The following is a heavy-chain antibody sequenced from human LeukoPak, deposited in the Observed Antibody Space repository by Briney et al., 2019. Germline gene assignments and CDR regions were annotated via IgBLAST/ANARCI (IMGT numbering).Heavy chain of an antibody. D-gene: IGHD2-8*01. V-gene: IGHV4-59*08. J-gene: IGHJ5*02. CDR3: ARQTKDWFDP. CDR2: IYYSGST. Sequence: SETLSLTCTVSGGSISSYYWSWIRQPPGKGLEWIGYIYYSGSTNYNPSLKSRVTISVDTSKNQFSLKLSSVTAADTAVYYCARQTKDWFDPWGQGTLVTVSS. CDR1: GGSISSYY.